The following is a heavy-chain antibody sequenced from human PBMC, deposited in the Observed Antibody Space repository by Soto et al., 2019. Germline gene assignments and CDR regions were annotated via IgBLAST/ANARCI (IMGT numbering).Heavy chain of an antibody. V-gene: IGHV3-23*01. Sequence: GGSLRLSCAASGFTFSSYAMSWVRQAPGKGLEWVSAISGSGGSTYYADSVKGRFTISRDNSKNTLYLQMNSLRAEDTAVYYCAKDIYSRLKMATNYWGQGTLVTVSS. CDR1: GFTFSSYA. CDR3: AKDIYSRLKMATNY. D-gene: IGHD5-12*01. J-gene: IGHJ4*02. CDR2: ISGSGGST.